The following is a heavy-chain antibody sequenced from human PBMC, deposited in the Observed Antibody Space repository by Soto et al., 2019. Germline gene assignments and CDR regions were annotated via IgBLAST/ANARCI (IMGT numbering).Heavy chain of an antibody. CDR3: SSFLDS. CDR2: INPDGSEK. J-gene: IGHJ4*02. CDR1: GFTFSSLL. Sequence: GVSLRLSCAASGFTFSSLLMDWVRQAPGKGLEWVANINPDGSEKHYVDSVKGRFTISRDNAKNSLYLQMSSLTAEDSALYYCSSFLDSWGQGTRVTV. V-gene: IGHV3-7*01.